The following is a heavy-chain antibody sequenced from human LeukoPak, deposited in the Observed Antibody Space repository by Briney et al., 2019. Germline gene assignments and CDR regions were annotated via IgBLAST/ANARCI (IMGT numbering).Heavy chain of an antibody. CDR3: ATKVAGTSHFSY. J-gene: IGHJ4*02. V-gene: IGHV3-48*03. D-gene: IGHD6-19*01. CDR2: ISSSGSAI. Sequence: GGSLRLSCAASGFTSSSFAMNWVRQAPGKGLEWISYISSSGSAIQHADSVKGRFAISRDNAKTSLYLEMTSLRAEDTAVYYCATKVAGTSHFSYWGQGTLVTVSS. CDR1: GFTSSSFA.